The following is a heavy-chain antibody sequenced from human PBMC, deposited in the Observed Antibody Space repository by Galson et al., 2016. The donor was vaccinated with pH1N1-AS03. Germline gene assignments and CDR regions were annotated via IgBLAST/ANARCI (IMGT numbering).Heavy chain of an antibody. CDR2: IQYDESYK. CDR1: GFTFPGYG. D-gene: IGHD2-15*01. V-gene: IGHV3-30*02. Sequence: SLRLSCAASGFTFPGYGMHWVRQAPGKGLEWVALIQYDESYKNYPGTVRGRVTISRDNAQNSLYLQMSSLRAEDTAVYYCAKDLLSGGWFTASDSWGQGTMVTVSS. CDR3: AKDLLSGGWFTASDS. J-gene: IGHJ4*02.